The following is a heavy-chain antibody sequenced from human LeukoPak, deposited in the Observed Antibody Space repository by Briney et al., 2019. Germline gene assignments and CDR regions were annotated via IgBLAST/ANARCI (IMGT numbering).Heavy chain of an antibody. J-gene: IGHJ4*02. Sequence: GGSLRLSCAASGFTFSSYEMNWVRQAPGKGLECVSYISSSGSTIYYADSVKGRFTISRDNSKNTLYLQMNSLRAEDTAVYYCAKDGVVPAANLDYWGQGTLVTVSS. CDR2: ISSSGSTI. V-gene: IGHV3-48*03. D-gene: IGHD2-2*01. CDR3: AKDGVVPAANLDY. CDR1: GFTFSSYE.